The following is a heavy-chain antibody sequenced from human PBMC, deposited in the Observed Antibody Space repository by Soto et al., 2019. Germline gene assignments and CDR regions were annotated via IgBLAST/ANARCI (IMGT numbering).Heavy chain of an antibody. CDR3: AKDSTATGQYYDFWSGYYSYFDY. CDR2: ISGSGGST. Sequence: GSLILSFAASGLTFSSYAMSLVRQAPGKGLEWVSAISGSGGSTYYADSVKGRFTISRDNSKNTLYLQMNSLRAEDTAVYYCAKDSTATGQYYDFWSGYYSYFDYWGQGTLVTVYS. V-gene: IGHV3-23*01. D-gene: IGHD3-3*01. J-gene: IGHJ4*02. CDR1: GLTFSSYA.